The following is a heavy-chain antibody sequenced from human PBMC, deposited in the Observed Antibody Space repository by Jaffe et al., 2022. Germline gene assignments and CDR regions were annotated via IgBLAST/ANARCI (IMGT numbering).Heavy chain of an antibody. CDR3: ARDRRFTAFDVFDI. D-gene: IGHD3-10*01. Sequence: EVQLVESGGGLVQPGRSLRLSCAASGFTFDDYAMHWVRQVPGKGLEWVSGITWNSGSVGYADSVKGRFTISRDNAKKSLYLQMNSLRVEDTALYYCARDRRFTAFDVFDIWGQGTMVTVSS. J-gene: IGHJ3*02. V-gene: IGHV3-9*01. CDR2: ITWNSGSV. CDR1: GFTFDDYA.